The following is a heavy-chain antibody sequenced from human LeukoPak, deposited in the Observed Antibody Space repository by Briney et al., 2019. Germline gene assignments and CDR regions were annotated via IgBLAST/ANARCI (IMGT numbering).Heavy chain of an antibody. D-gene: IGHD4-17*01. CDR2: ISSSSSYI. CDR3: ARDSIPYGGYPNFDY. J-gene: IGHJ4*02. Sequence: NPGGSLRLSCAASGFTFSSYSMNWVRQAPGKGLEWVSSISSSSSYIYYADSVKGRFTISRDNAKNSLYLQMNSLRAEDTAVYYCARDSIPYGGYPNFDYWGQGTLVTVSS. CDR1: GFTFSSYS. V-gene: IGHV3-21*01.